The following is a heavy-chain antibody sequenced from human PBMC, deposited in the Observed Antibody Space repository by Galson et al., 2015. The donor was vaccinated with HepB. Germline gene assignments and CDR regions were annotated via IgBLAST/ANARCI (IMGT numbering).Heavy chain of an antibody. CDR2: ISYAGSNQ. CDR3: AKGDKLGWSTHNAFHI. Sequence: SLRLSCAASGFRFSRYGMDWVRQAPGQGLEWVAVISYAGSNQYYGDSVKGRFTISRDNSKSTLFLQMNSLRAEDTAVYYCAKGDKLGWSTHNAFHILAQGTVVTVPS. D-gene: IGHD6-19*01. J-gene: IGHJ3*02. V-gene: IGHV3-30*18. CDR1: GFRFSRYG.